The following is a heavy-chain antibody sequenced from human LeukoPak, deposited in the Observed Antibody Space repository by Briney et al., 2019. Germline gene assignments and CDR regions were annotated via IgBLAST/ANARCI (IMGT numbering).Heavy chain of an antibody. CDR1: GYTFTGYY. CDR2: INPNSGGT. CDR3: ATPERGYSGYDFGS. V-gene: IGHV1-2*06. J-gene: IGHJ4*02. Sequence: GASVKVSCKASGYTFTGYYMHWVRQAPGQGLEWMGRINPNSGGTNYAQKFQGRVTMTRDTSISTAYMELSRLRSDDTAVYYCATPERGYSGYDFGSWGQGTLVTVSS. D-gene: IGHD5-12*01.